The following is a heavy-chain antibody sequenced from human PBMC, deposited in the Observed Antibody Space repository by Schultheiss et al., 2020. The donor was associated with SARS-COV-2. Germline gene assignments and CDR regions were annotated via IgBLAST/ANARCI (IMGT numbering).Heavy chain of an antibody. CDR1: GGSISSYY. CDR2: IYYSGST. Sequence: SQTLSLTCTVSGGSISSYYWSWIRQPPGKGLEWIGYIYYSGSTYYNPSLKSRVTISVDTSKNQFSLKLSSVTAADTAVYYCARHLGVRGVRHADYWGQGTLVTVSS. D-gene: IGHD3-10*01. CDR3: ARHLGVRGVRHADY. J-gene: IGHJ4*02. V-gene: IGHV4-59*08.